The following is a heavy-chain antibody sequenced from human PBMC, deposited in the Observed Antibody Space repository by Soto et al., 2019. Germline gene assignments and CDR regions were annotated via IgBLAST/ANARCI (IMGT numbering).Heavy chain of an antibody. CDR2: IWYDGSYR. Sequence: QVQLVQSGGGVVQSGRSLRLSCISSGFTFNTYGMFWARQAPGTGLEWVAGIWYDGSYRYYVDSVKGRFTVSRDNSKNTVYLEMNNLRADDTAVYYCARISGSGHLGWFDPWGQGTLVTVSS. CDR3: ARISGSGHLGWFDP. CDR1: GFTFNTYG. D-gene: IGHD3-10*01. J-gene: IGHJ5*02. V-gene: IGHV3-33*01.